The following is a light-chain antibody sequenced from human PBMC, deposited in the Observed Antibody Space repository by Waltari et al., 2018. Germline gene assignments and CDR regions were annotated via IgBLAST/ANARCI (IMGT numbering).Light chain of an antibody. CDR2: DAT. CDR1: QSVTASY. V-gene: IGKV3D-20*01. Sequence: EMVLTKSPATLSLSPGATATLSCGASQSVTASYVAWYQQKPGLAPRLLIYDATDRAPGIPGRFSGSGSGTDFTLTISGVEPEDFAVYYCHQYGRSPLTFGGGTKVEI. J-gene: IGKJ4*01. CDR3: HQYGRSPLT.